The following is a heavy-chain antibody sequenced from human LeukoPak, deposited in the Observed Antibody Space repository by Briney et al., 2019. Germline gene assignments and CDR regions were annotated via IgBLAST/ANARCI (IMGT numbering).Heavy chain of an antibody. CDR1: GGSFSGYY. V-gene: IGHV4-34*01. J-gene: IGHJ4*02. Sequence: SETLSLTCAVYGGSFSGYYWSWIRQPPGKGLEWIGEINHSGSTNYNPSLKCRVTISVDTSKNQFSLKLSSVTAADTAVYYCARARLARAFDYWGQGTLVTVSS. CDR3: ARARLARAFDY. CDR2: INHSGST.